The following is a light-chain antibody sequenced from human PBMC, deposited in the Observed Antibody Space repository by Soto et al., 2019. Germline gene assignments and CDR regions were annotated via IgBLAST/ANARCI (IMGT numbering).Light chain of an antibody. CDR2: EVN. Sequence: QSALTQPASVSGSPGQSITISCTGTSFDVGGYNYVSWYQLDPGKAPKLIIYEVNNRPSGVSNRFSGSKSGNTASLTISGLQAEDEADYYCTSYTSSGPWVFGGGTQLTVL. CDR3: TSYTSSGPWV. CDR1: SFDVGGYNY. V-gene: IGLV2-14*01. J-gene: IGLJ3*02.